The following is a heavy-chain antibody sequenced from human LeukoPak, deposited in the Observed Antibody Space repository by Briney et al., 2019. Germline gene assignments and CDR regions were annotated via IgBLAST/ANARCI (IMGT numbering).Heavy chain of an antibody. CDR1: GFTFSSYG. D-gene: IGHD6-19*01. CDR2: ISYDGSNK. CDR3: AKDRSGWVEAFDI. J-gene: IGHJ3*02. Sequence: GGSLRLSCAASGFTFSSYGMHWIRQAPGKGLEWVAVISYDGSNKYYAESVKGRFTISRDNSKNTLYLQRNSLRAEDTAVYYCAKDRSGWVEAFDIWGQGTMVTVSS. V-gene: IGHV3-30*18.